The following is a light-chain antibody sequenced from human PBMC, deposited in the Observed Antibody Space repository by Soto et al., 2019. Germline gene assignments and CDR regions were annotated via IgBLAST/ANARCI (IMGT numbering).Light chain of an antibody. J-gene: IGKJ1*01. CDR2: GAS. V-gene: IGKV3-20*01. Sequence: IVLTQSPGTLHLSPGERATLSCRASQSVSSSYLAWYQQKPGQAPRLLIYGASGRATGIPDRFSGSGSGTDFTLTISRLEPEDFAVYYCQQYGSSPQTFGQGTKVEIK. CDR1: QSVSSSY. CDR3: QQYGSSPQT.